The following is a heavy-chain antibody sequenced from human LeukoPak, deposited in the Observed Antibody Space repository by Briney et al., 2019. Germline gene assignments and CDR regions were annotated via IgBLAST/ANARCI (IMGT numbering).Heavy chain of an antibody. CDR1: GYTFTNYY. CDR2: INPSGGST. V-gene: IGHV1-46*01. J-gene: IGHJ4*02. Sequence: EASVKVSCKASGYTFTNYYIHWVRQAPGQGLECMGIINPSGGSTSYAQKFQGRVTMTRDTSTSTVYMELSSLRSDDTAVYYCARVPSPIWFGDTQSDYWGQGTLVTVSS. D-gene: IGHD3-10*01. CDR3: ARVPSPIWFGDTQSDY.